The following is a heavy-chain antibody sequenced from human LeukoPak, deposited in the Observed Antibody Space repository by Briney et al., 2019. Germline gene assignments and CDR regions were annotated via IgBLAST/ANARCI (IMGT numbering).Heavy chain of an antibody. CDR2: IYHSGST. J-gene: IGHJ5*02. Sequence: SETLSLTCAVSGGSISSSNWWSWVRQPLGKGLEWIGEIYHSGSTNYNPSLKSRVTISVDKSKNQFSLKLSSVTAADTAVYYCARAVAYDFWSGYLVASTFDPWGQGTLVTVSS. V-gene: IGHV4-4*02. CDR1: GGSISSSNW. D-gene: IGHD3-3*01. CDR3: ARAVAYDFWSGYLVASTFDP.